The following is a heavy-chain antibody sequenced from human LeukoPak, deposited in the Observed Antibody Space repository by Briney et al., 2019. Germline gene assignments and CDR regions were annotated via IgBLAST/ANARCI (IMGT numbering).Heavy chain of an antibody. CDR2: IYTSGST. CDR3: ARGSNDYSNYYYYMDV. CDR1: GGSISSGNYY. D-gene: IGHD4-11*01. Sequence: SETLSLTCTVSGGSISSGNYYWSWIRQPAGKGLEWIGRIYTSGSTNYNPSLKSRVTISVDTSKNQLSLKLSSVTAADTAVYYCARGSNDYSNYYYYMDVWGKGTTVTVSS. J-gene: IGHJ6*03. V-gene: IGHV4-61*02.